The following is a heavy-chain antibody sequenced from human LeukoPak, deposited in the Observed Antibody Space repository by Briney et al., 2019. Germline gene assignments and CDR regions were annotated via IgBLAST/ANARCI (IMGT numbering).Heavy chain of an antibody. D-gene: IGHD2-15*01. CDR1: GGTFSSYA. V-gene: IGHV1-69*05. J-gene: IGHJ4*02. CDR3: ARGGVVVVAATVVYDY. CDR2: TIPIFGTA. Sequence: SGKVSCKASGGTFSSYAISWVRQAPGQGLEWMGGTIPIFGTANYAQKFQGRVTMTRNTSISTAYMELSSLRSEDTAVYYCARGGVVVVAATVVYDYWGQGTLVTVSS.